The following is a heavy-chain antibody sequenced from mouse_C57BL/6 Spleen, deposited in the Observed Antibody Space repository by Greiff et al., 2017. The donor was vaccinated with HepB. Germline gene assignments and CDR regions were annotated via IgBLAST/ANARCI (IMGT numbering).Heavy chain of an antibody. CDR1: GYTFTSYW. Sequence: QVQLQQPGAELVKPGASVKLSCKASGYTFTSYWMQWVKQRPGQGLEWIGEIDPSDSYTNYNQKFKGKATLTVDTSSSTAYMQLSSLTSEDSAVYYCASLDGYYAWFAYWGQGTLVTVSA. CDR3: ASLDGYYAWFAY. J-gene: IGHJ3*01. CDR2: IDPSDSYT. D-gene: IGHD2-3*01. V-gene: IGHV1-50*01.